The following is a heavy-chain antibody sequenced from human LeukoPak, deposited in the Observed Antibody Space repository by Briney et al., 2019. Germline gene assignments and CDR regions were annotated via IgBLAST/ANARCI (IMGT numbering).Heavy chain of an antibody. D-gene: IGHD1-26*01. Sequence: GGSLRLSCAASGFTFNNAWMSWVRQAPGKGLEWVSYISSSGSTIYYADSVKGRFTISRDNAKNSLYLQMNSLRAEDTAVYYCARGDESGSYSLNAFDIWGQGTMVTVSS. V-gene: IGHV3-11*04. J-gene: IGHJ3*02. CDR1: GFTFNNAW. CDR2: ISSSGSTI. CDR3: ARGDESGSYSLNAFDI.